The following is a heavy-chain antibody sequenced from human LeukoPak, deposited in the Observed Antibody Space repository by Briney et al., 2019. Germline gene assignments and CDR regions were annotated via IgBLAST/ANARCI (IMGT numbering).Heavy chain of an antibody. Sequence: ASVKVSCKASGYTFTSYGISWVRQAPGQGLEWVGWISAHNGNTNYAQKLQGRVTMTTDTSTSTAYMELGSLRSDDTAVYYCARVESITIFGVVIGNWFDPWGQGTLVTVSP. CDR3: ARVESITIFGVVIGNWFDP. V-gene: IGHV1-18*01. D-gene: IGHD3-3*01. CDR1: GYTFTSYG. CDR2: ISAHNGNT. J-gene: IGHJ5*02.